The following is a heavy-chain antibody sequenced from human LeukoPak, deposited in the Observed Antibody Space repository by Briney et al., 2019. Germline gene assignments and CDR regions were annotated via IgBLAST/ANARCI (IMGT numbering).Heavy chain of an antibody. CDR1: GYTFTSYG. CDR3: ARDSFSGYDSNDWFDP. J-gene: IGHJ5*02. Sequence: GASVKVSCKASGYTFTSYGISWVRQAPGQGLEWMGIINPSGGSTSYAQKFQGRVTMTRDTSTSTVYMELSSLRSEDTAVYYCARDSFSGYDSNDWFDPWGQGTLVTVSS. CDR2: INPSGGST. V-gene: IGHV1-46*01. D-gene: IGHD5-12*01.